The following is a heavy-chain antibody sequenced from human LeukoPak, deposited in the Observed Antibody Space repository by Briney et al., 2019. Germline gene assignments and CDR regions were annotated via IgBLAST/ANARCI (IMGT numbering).Heavy chain of an antibody. D-gene: IGHD1-1*01. J-gene: IGHJ4*02. CDR3: ARVGMDNYYFDY. Sequence: SETLSLTCTVSGGSISSSRYYWGWIRQPPGKGLEWIGSIYYSGSTCYNPSLKSRVTISVDTSRNQFSLNLSSVTAADTAVYYCARVGMDNYYFDYWGQGTLVTVSS. V-gene: IGHV4-39*01. CDR1: GGSISSSRYY. CDR2: IYYSGST.